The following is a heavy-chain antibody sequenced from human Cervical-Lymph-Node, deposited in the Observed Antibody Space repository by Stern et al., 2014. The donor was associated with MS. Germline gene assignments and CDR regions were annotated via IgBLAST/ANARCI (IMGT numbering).Heavy chain of an antibody. J-gene: IGHJ4*02. CDR3: ARDNGGWSVDS. V-gene: IGHV1-46*01. D-gene: IGHD6-19*01. CDR1: GYTFTSNK. CDR2: ISPGGGST. Sequence: VQLVESGAEVKKPGASVTVSCKAFGYTFTSNKMHWVRQAPGQGLEWMGIISPGGGSTRYAQKFQGRVTMTRDTSTSTVYMELTSLSSDDTAVYSCARDNGGWSVDSWGQGTLVIVSS.